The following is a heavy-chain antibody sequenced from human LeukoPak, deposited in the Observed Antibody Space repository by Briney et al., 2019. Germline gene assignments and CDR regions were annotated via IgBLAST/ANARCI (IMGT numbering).Heavy chain of an antibody. D-gene: IGHD3-22*01. Sequence: GGSLRLSCAASGFTFSSYWMSWVRQAPGKGLECVANIKEDGSEEYYVDSVKGRFSISRDNAKNSLYLQMDSLRAEDTAVYYCARDWLAGNPYHAFDLWGKGTMVTVSS. CDR3: ARDWLAGNPYHAFDL. CDR2: IKEDGSEE. CDR1: GFTFSSYW. J-gene: IGHJ3*01. V-gene: IGHV3-7*01.